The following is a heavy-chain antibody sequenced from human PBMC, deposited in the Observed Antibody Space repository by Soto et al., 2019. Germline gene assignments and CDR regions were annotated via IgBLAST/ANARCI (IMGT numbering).Heavy chain of an antibody. CDR1: GYSFTDYH. Sequence: QVQLVQSGAEVKKPGASVKVSCKASGYSFTDYHIHWVRQAPGQGLEWLGLINPKSGGTSTAQKFQGWVTMTTDTSIITASMERPRLTSDDTAIYYCARGASTDCSNGVCSFFYNHDMDVWGQGTTVTVSS. J-gene: IGHJ6*02. V-gene: IGHV1-2*04. CDR3: ARGASTDCSNGVCSFFYNHDMDV. D-gene: IGHD2-8*01. CDR2: INPKSGGT.